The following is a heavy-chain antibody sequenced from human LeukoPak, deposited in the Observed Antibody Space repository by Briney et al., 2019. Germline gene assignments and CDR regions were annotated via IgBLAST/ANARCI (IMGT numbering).Heavy chain of an antibody. CDR3: TKLSDCGDDCYDRPHWFDP. V-gene: IGHV4-59*08. D-gene: IGHD2-21*02. CDR1: GGSMTGYY. J-gene: IGHJ5*02. Sequence: SETLSLTCTVSGGSMTGYYWAWIRQPPGKRLEWIGYVHSSGGIKYNPSLKSRVTVSIDMSRNHFSLNVRSVTAADTATYYCTKLSDCGDDCYDRPHWFDPWGQGRLVTVSS. CDR2: VHSSGGI.